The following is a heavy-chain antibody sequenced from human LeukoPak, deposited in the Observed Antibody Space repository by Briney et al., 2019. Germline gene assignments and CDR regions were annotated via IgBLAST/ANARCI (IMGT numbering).Heavy chain of an antibody. D-gene: IGHD3-22*01. CDR3: AKADDSSGYYSDY. V-gene: IGHV3-7*01. CDR1: GFTFSSSW. J-gene: IGHJ4*02. CDR2: VKEDGSER. Sequence: GGSLRLSCAASGFTFSSSWMTWVRQAPGKGLEWVANVKEDGSERNYVDSVKGRFIISRDNAKNSVYLQMNSLRAEDTAVYYCAKADDSSGYYSDYWGQGTLVTVSS.